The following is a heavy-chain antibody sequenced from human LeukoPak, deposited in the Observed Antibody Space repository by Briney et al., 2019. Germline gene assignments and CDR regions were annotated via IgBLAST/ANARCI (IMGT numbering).Heavy chain of an antibody. Sequence: GRSLRLSCAASGFTFSSYGMHWVRQAPGKGLEWVAVISYDGSNKYYADSVKGRFTISRDNSKNTLYLQMNSLRAEDTAVYYCAKDGGLVRGVTYGMDVWGQGTTVTVSS. J-gene: IGHJ6*02. V-gene: IGHV3-30*18. CDR3: AKDGGLVRGVTYGMDV. CDR1: GFTFSSYG. D-gene: IGHD3-10*01. CDR2: ISYDGSNK.